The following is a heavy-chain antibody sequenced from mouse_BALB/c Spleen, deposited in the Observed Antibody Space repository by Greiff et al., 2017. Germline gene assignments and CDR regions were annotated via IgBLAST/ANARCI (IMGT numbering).Heavy chain of an antibody. CDR1: GFTFSSYG. CDR3: ARDQVTGTPWFAY. D-gene: IGHD4-1*01. V-gene: IGHV5-6*03. Sequence: EVKLVESGGGLVKPGGSLKLSCAASGFTFSSYGMSWVRQTPDKRLEWVATISSGGSYTYYPDSVKGRFTISRDNAKNTLYLQMSSLKSEDTAMYYCARDQVTGTPWFAYWGQGTLVTVSA. J-gene: IGHJ3*01. CDR2: ISSGGSYT.